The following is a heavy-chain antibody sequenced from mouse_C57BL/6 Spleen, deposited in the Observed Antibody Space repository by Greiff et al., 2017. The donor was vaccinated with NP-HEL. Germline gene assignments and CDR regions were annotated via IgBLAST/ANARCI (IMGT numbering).Heavy chain of an antibody. D-gene: IGHD1-1*01. CDR1: GYTFTSYW. CDR2: IYPGSGST. V-gene: IGHV1-55*01. J-gene: IGHJ1*03. Sequence: QVQLKQPGAELVKPGASVKMSCKASGYTFTSYWITWVKQRPGQGLEWIGDIYPGSGSTNYNEKFKSKATLTVDTSSSTAYMQLSSLTSEDSAVYYCASGTTVVATRYFDVWGTGTTVTVSS. CDR3: ASGTTVVATRYFDV.